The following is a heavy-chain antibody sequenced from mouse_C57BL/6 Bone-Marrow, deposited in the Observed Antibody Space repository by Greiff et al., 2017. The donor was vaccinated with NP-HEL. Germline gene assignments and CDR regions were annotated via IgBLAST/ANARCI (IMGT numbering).Heavy chain of an antibody. CDR1: GYTFTSYW. D-gene: IGHD2-2*01. CDR3: TGRGLYYAKDY. Sequence: DVKLVESGTVLARPGASVKMSCKTSGYTFTSYWMHWVKQRPGQGLEWIGAIYPGNSDTSYNQKFKGKATLTAVTSASTASLELSRLTYEASAVSYCTGRGLYYAKDYWGQGTSVTVSS. V-gene: IGHV1-5*01. J-gene: IGHJ4*01. CDR2: IYPGNSDT.